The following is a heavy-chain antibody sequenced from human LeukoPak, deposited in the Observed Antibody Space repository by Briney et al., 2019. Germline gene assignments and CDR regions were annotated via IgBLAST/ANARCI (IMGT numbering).Heavy chain of an antibody. V-gene: IGHV3-23*01. CDR3: AKDRGYCSTTSCYFDY. Sequence: GGSLRLSCAASGFRFSSYGMPWVRQAPGKGLEWVSAISGSGGSTYYADSVKGRFTTSRDNSKNTLYLQLNSLRAEDTAVYYCAKDRGYCSTTSCYFDYWGQGTLVTVSS. CDR1: GFRFSSYG. D-gene: IGHD2-2*01. CDR2: ISGSGGST. J-gene: IGHJ4*02.